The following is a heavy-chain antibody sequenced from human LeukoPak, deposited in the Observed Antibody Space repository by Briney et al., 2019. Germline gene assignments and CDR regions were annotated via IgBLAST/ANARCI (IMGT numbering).Heavy chain of an antibody. V-gene: IGHV4-39*01. CDR1: GGSIGSSGYY. CDR2: IYYSGST. CDR3: ARHPTKSYPYYFDY. J-gene: IGHJ4*02. Sequence: SETLSLTCTVSGGSIGSSGYYWAWIRQPPGKGLEWIGSIYYSGSTYFNPSLKSRVTISVDTSKNQFSLKLSSVTAADTAVYYCARHPTKSYPYYFDYWGQGTLVTVSS. D-gene: IGHD3-16*01.